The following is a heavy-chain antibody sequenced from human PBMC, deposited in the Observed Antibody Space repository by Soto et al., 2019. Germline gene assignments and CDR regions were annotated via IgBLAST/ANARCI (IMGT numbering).Heavy chain of an antibody. CDR3: ARVVTGTDDAFDI. J-gene: IGHJ3*02. Sequence: SVKVSCSTSGYTFTDYYIHWVRQAPGQGLEWMGWINPNSGGTNYAQKFQGWVTMTRDTSISTAYMELSRLRSDDTAVYYCARVVTGTDDAFDIWGQGTMVTVSS. V-gene: IGHV1-2*04. CDR1: GYTFTDYY. D-gene: IGHD1-20*01. CDR2: INPNSGGT.